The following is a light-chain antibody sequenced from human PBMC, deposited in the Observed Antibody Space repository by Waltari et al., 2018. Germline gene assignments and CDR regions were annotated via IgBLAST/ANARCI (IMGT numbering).Light chain of an antibody. J-gene: IGLJ3*02. Sequence: QLVLTQSPSASASLGASVKLTCPLSSGHSRNVIAWHHPQPEKSPRYLMKLNNDGSHSKGDEIPDRFSGSSSGAERYLTISSLQSEDEADYYCQTGGHGTWVFGGGTKLTVL. CDR3: QTGGHGTWV. CDR1: SGHSRNV. V-gene: IGLV4-69*01. CDR2: LNNDGSH.